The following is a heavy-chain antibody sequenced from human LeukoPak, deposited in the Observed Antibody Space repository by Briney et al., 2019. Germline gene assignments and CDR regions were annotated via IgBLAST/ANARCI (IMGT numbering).Heavy chain of an antibody. V-gene: IGHV3-30*04. CDR1: GFTFSSYA. D-gene: IGHD3-10*01. Sequence: GGSLRLSCAASGFTFSSYAMHWVRQAPGKGLEWVAVISYDGSNKYYADSVKGRFTISRDNSKNTLYLQMNSLRAEDTAVYYCAKPGVTHFDYWGQGTLVTVSS. CDR3: AKPGVTHFDY. J-gene: IGHJ4*02. CDR2: ISYDGSNK.